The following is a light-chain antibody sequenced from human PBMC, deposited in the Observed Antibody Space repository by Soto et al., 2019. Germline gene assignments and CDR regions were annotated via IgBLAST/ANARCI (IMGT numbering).Light chain of an antibody. CDR1: ESISRH. Sequence: DIQMSQSPSSLSASVGDRVTITCRAAESISRHLNWYQQKPGSAPDLLIYAASTLQNGVPSRFTGSGSGTEFTLTITGLQLEDFATYYCQQDYSTLATFGQGTRLEIK. J-gene: IGKJ5*01. CDR3: QQDYSTLAT. CDR2: AAS. V-gene: IGKV1-39*01.